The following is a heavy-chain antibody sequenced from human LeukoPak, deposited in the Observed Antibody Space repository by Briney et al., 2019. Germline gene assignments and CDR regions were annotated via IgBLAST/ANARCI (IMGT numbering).Heavy chain of an antibody. J-gene: IGHJ4*02. CDR2: IIPIFGTA. Sequence: GASVKVSCKASGGTFSSYAISWVRQAPGQGLEWMGGIIPIFGTANYAQKFQGRVTITADESTSTAYMELSSLRSEDTAVYYCARSLPWDTAMAPEYYFDYWAREPWSPSPQ. D-gene: IGHD5-18*01. V-gene: IGHV1-69*13. CDR1: GGTFSSYA. CDR3: ARSLPWDTAMAPEYYFDY.